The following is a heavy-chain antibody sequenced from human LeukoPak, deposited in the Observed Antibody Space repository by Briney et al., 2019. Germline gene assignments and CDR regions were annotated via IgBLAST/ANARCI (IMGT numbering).Heavy chain of an antibody. CDR2: IIPILGIA. Sequence: SVKVSCKASGGTFSSYTISWVRQAPGQGLEWMGRIIPILGIANYAQKFQGRVTITADKSTSTAYMELSSLRSEDTAVYYCASGLSKVRGVTIAFDIWGQGTMVTVSS. CDR3: ASGLSKVRGVTIAFDI. CDR1: GGTFSSYT. J-gene: IGHJ3*02. V-gene: IGHV1-69*02. D-gene: IGHD3-10*01.